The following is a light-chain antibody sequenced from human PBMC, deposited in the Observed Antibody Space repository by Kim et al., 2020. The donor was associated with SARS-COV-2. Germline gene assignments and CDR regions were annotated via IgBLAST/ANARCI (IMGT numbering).Light chain of an antibody. CDR3: QSYDSSLSGPVV. J-gene: IGLJ2*01. V-gene: IGLV1-40*01. CDR2: GNN. CDR1: SSNMGAGYD. Sequence: QPVLTQPPSVSGAPGQRVTISCTGSSSNMGAGYDVHWYQKVPGTAPKLLIYGNNNRPSGVPDRFSGSKSGTSASLAITGLLAEDEADYYCQSYDSSLSGPVVFGGGTQLTVL.